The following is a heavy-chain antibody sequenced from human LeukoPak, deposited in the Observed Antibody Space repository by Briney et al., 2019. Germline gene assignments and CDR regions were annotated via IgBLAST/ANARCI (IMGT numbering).Heavy chain of an antibody. Sequence: SGPTLVKPTQTLTLTCTFAGFSLSTRGVGVAWIRQPPGKALEWLALIYWDGNRRYSPSLKSRPTITKDTSKNQVVLTMTNMDPVDSGTYYCARSPRDVYFNFDYWGQGTLVTVSS. CDR3: ARSPRDVYFNFDY. CDR2: IYWDGNR. J-gene: IGHJ4*02. V-gene: IGHV2-5*02. CDR1: GFSLSTRGVG. D-gene: IGHD2-21*01.